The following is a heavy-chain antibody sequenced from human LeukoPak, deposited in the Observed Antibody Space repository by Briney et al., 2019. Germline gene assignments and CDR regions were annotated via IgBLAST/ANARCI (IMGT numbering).Heavy chain of an antibody. D-gene: IGHD2-21*01. Sequence: GGSLRLSCAASGFIFRTYGMNWVRQAPGKGLEYVSGITAGGGNTYYGDSLKGRFTIPRDDSKDTLFLQMNSLRVEDTAVYYCAKGMYGVGGALDYWGRGSLVTVSS. CDR2: ITAGGGNT. J-gene: IGHJ4*02. CDR3: AKGMYGVGGALDY. CDR1: GFIFRTYG. V-gene: IGHV3-23*01.